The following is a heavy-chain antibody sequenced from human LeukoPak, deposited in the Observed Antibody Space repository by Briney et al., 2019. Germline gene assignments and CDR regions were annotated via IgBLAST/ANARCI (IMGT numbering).Heavy chain of an antibody. J-gene: IGHJ4*02. D-gene: IGHD3-3*01. CDR3: ARRGDFWSGYTYFDY. CDR2: ISSDNSYI. V-gene: IGHV3-21*01. Sequence: KPGGSLRLSCAASGFTFSSYSMNWVRQAPGKGLEWVSSISSDNSYIYYADSVKGRFTISRDNAKNSLYLQMNSLRAEDMAVYYCARRGDFWSGYTYFDYWGQGTLVTVSS. CDR1: GFTFSSYS.